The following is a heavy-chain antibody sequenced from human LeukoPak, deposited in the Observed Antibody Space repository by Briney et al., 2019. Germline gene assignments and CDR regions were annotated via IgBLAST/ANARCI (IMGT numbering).Heavy chain of an antibody. CDR1: GFTFSDYY. CDR2: TSSTAGHT. V-gene: IGHV3-11*06. Sequence: GGSLRLSCAAFGFTFSDYYMSWIRQAPGKGLEWISHTSSTAGHTNYADSVKGRFTISRDNTKNSLYLQLNSLRAEDTAVYYCARERKTGSAYHFDYWGQGTPVTVSS. CDR3: ARERKTGSAYHFDY. J-gene: IGHJ4*02. D-gene: IGHD6-19*01.